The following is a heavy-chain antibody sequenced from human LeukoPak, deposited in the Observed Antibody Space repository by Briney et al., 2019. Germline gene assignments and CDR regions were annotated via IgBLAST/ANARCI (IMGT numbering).Heavy chain of an antibody. CDR2: XXXSGST. Sequence: PSETLSLTCAVYGGSFSGYYWSWIRQPPGKGLEWIGEXXXSGSTNYNPSLKSRVTISVDTSKNQFSLKLSSVTAADTAVYYCARDRGDYDSSGYYGYFDYWGQGALVTVSS. J-gene: IGHJ4*02. D-gene: IGHD3-22*01. CDR1: GGSFSGYY. CDR3: ARDRGDYDSSGYYGYFDY. V-gene: IGHV4-34*01.